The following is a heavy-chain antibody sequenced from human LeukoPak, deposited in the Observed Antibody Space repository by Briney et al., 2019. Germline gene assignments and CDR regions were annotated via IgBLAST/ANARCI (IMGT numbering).Heavy chain of an antibody. Sequence: GGSLRLSCVASGFTFSSYAMNWVRQAPGKGLEWVAFIRYDGSNKYYADSVKGRFTISRDNSKNTLYLQMNSLRAEDTAVYYCAKGDSSSWYYFDYWGQGTLVTVSS. CDR3: AKGDSSSWYYFDY. CDR2: IRYDGSNK. V-gene: IGHV3-30*02. CDR1: GFTFSSYA. J-gene: IGHJ4*02. D-gene: IGHD6-13*01.